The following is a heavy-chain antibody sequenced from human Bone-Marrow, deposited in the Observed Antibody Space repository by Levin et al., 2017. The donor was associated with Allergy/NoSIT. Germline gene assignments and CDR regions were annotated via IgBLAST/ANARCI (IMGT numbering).Heavy chain of an antibody. V-gene: IGHV4-31*03. CDR2: IYYSGNS. J-gene: IGHJ4*02. CDR1: GGSISSGGYY. CDR3: AREDGSTIDY. Sequence: SETLSLTCTVSGGSISSGGYYWSWIRQQPGKGLEWIGYIYYSGNSYYNPSLKSRVMISVDTSKNQFSLKVSSVTAADTAVYYCAREDGSTIDYWGQGILVTVSS. D-gene: IGHD1/OR15-1a*01.